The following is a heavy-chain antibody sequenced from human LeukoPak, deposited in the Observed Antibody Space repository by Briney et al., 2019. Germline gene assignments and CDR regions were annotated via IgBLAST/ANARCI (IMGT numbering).Heavy chain of an antibody. CDR3: AGLGATTDYNYYGMDV. Sequence: ASVKVSCKASGYTFTSYGISWVRQAPGQGLEWMGWISAYNGNTNYAQKLQGRVTMTTDTSTSTAYMELRSLRSDDTAVYYCAGLGATTDYNYYGMDVWGQGTTVTVSS. J-gene: IGHJ6*02. D-gene: IGHD1-26*01. CDR1: GYTFTSYG. CDR2: ISAYNGNT. V-gene: IGHV1-18*01.